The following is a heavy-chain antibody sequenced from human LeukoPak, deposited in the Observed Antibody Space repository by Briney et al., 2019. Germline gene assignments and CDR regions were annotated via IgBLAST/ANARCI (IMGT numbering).Heavy chain of an antibody. J-gene: IGHJ5*02. V-gene: IGHV4-31*03. CDR3: AREGGPYYYGSEP. CDR1: GGSISSGGYY. CDR2: SYYSGST. D-gene: IGHD3-10*01. Sequence: SETLSLTCTVSGGSISSGGYYWSWIRQHPGKGLEWIGYSYYSGSTYYNPSLKSRVTISVDTSKNQFSLKLSSVTAADTAVYYWAREGGPYYYGSEPWGQGTLVTVSS.